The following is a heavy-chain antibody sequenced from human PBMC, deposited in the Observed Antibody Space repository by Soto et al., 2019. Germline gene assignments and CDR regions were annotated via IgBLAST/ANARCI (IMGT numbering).Heavy chain of an antibody. CDR1: GGSFSGYY. CDR2: INHSGST. J-gene: IGHJ5*01. Sequence: SETLSLTCAVYGGSFSGYYWTWIRQPPGTGLEWIGEINHSGSTNYNPSLKSRVTISRDNSKNTVHLQVNSLRVEDTALYYCAKDRPVNWNAQSPGEKWFDSWGQGTLVTVSS. CDR3: AKDRPVNWNAQSPGEKWFDS. D-gene: IGHD1-1*01. V-gene: IGHV4-34*01.